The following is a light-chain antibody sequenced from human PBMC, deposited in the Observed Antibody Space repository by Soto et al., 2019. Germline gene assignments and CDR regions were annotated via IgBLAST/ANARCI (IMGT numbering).Light chain of an antibody. Sequence: DIQLTQSPSFLSASVGDRVTITCRASQDISSYLAWYQQKPGKAPKLLIYAASTLQSGVPSRFSGSGSGTEFTLTISSLQPEDFAAYYCQQLDSYPQATFGPGTKVDIK. J-gene: IGKJ3*01. CDR2: AAS. V-gene: IGKV1-9*01. CDR3: QQLDSYPQAT. CDR1: QDISSY.